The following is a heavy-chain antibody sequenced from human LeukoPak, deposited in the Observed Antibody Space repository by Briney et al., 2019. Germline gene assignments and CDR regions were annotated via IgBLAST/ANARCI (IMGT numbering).Heavy chain of an antibody. CDR1: GFTFSTYS. D-gene: IGHD3-3*01. J-gene: IGHJ4*02. CDR2: ISSSNTYI. Sequence: GGSLRLSCVASGFTFSTYSMSWVRQAPGKGLEWVSSISSSNTYIYYADSVKGRFTISRDNAKNSLNLQMNSLRAEDTAVYYCARLYDFWSGYHDYWGQGTLVTVSS. V-gene: IGHV3-21*01. CDR3: ARLYDFWSGYHDY.